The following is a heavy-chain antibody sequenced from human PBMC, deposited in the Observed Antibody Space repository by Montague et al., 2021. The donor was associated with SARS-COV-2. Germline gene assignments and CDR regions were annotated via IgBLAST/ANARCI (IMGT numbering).Heavy chain of an antibody. V-gene: IGHV4-59*12. D-gene: IGHD6-13*01. CDR2: MHYSGST. J-gene: IGHJ4*02. CDR3: ARVPYSSSWYYLDY. Sequence: SETLSLTCTISGGSITGYFWTWIRQPPGKGLEWLGHMHYSGSTKYNPSLESRVTMSIDTSESQFSLHLRSVTAAETGVYYCARVPYSSSWYYLDYWGQGTLVTVSS. CDR1: GGSITGYF.